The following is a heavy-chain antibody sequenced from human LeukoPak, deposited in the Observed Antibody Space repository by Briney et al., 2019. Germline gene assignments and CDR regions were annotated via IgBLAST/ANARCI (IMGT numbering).Heavy chain of an antibody. CDR2: ISWNSGSI. CDR1: GFRFDDYA. J-gene: IGHJ4*02. CDR3: AKDKGTYSGYDSYFDY. Sequence: GGSLRLSCAASGFRFDDYAMHWVRQAPGKGLEWVSGISWNSGSIGYADSVKGRFTISRDNAKNSLYLQMNSLRTEDTALYYCAKDKGTYSGYDSYFDYWGQGTLVTVSS. V-gene: IGHV3-9*01. D-gene: IGHD5-12*01.